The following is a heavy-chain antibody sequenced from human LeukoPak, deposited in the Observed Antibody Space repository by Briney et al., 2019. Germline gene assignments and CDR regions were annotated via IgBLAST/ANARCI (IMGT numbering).Heavy chain of an antibody. CDR2: VSADGSNK. V-gene: IGHV3-30*18. CDR3: AKGGVSDIGSWYGDYFDY. D-gene: IGHD6-13*01. CDR1: GLTFSVNG. J-gene: IGHJ4*02. Sequence: GGPLRLSCEASGLTFSVNGMHWVRQAPGKGLDWGAVVSADGSNKQYADSVKGRFTISRDNSKNTLNLQLNSLRSEDTAVYYCAKGGVSDIGSWYGDYFDYWGQGTLVTVSS.